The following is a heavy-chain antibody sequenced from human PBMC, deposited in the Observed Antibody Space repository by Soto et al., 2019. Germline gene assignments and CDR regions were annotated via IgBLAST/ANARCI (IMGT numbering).Heavy chain of an antibody. CDR3: ARDLPLIFGVVIISYYYYYYGMDV. J-gene: IGHJ6*02. D-gene: IGHD3-3*01. CDR2: IWYDGSNK. Sequence: GSLRLSCAASGFTFSSYGMHWVRQAPGKGLEWVAVIWYDGSNKYYADSVKGRFTISRDNSKNTLYLQMNSLRAEDTAVYYCARDLPLIFGVVIISYYYYYYGMDVWGQGTTVTVSS. V-gene: IGHV3-33*01. CDR1: GFTFSSYG.